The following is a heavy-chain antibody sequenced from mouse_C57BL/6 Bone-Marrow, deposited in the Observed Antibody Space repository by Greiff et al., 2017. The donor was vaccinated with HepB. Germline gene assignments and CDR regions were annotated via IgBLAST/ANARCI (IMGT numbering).Heavy chain of an antibody. J-gene: IGHJ1*03. D-gene: IGHD1-1*01. Sequence: EVQLQESGPGMLKPSQSLSLTCTFTGYSITSGYDWHWIRHFPGNKLEWMGYISYSGSTNYNPSLKSRISITHDTSKNHFFLKLNSVTTEDTATYYCARDHYGSSNWYFDVWGTGTTVTVSS. CDR2: ISYSGST. CDR1: GYSITSGYD. CDR3: ARDHYGSSNWYFDV. V-gene: IGHV3-1*01.